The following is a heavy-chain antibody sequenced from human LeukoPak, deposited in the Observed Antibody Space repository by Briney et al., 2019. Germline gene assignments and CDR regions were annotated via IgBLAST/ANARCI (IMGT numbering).Heavy chain of an antibody. V-gene: IGHV4-59*12. D-gene: IGHD4-23*01. Sequence: SETLSLTCTVSGGSISSYYWSWIRQPPGKGLEWIGYIYYSGSTNYNPSLKSRVTISVDTSKNQFSLKLSSVTAADTAVYYCARLSSYGGNSVDAFDIWGQGTMVTVSS. CDR1: GGSISSYY. CDR2: IYYSGST. CDR3: ARLSSYGGNSVDAFDI. J-gene: IGHJ3*02.